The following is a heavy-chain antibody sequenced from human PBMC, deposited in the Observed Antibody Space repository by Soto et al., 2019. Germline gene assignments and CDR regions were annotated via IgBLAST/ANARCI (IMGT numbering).Heavy chain of an antibody. Sequence: GGSLRLSCAASGFPLSGSFVHWVRQASGKELEWLGLIKKKPDSYATRYAESLRGRFTISRDDSVNTAYLHMNSLSTEDTAVYYCAATGRWGQGTLVTVSS. D-gene: IGHD3-10*01. CDR2: IKKKPDSYAT. CDR1: GFPLSGSF. J-gene: IGHJ4*02. V-gene: IGHV3-73*01. CDR3: AATGR.